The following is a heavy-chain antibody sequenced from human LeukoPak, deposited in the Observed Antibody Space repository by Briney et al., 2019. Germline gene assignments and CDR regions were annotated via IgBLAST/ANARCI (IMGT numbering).Heavy chain of an antibody. CDR2: ISAYNGNT. CDR1: VCTFSSYA. D-gene: IGHD3-22*01. Sequence: SSVKVSFKASVCTFSSYAISWVRQAPGQGLEWMGWISAYNGNTNYAQKLQGRVTMTTDTSTSTAQMELRSLRSDDTAVYYCARVPPDYYDSSGYFEPFDIWGQGTMVTVSS. CDR3: ARVPPDYYDSSGYFEPFDI. V-gene: IGHV1-18*01. J-gene: IGHJ3*02.